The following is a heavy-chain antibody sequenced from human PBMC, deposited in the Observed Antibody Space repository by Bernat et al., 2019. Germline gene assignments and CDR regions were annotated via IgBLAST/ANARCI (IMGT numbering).Heavy chain of an antibody. CDR3: ARDRERWIQGALDI. CDR2: IKKDGSGK. D-gene: IGHD5-24*01. CDR1: GFTFSSYW. Sequence: EVQLVESGGGLVQPGGSLRLSCAASGFTFSSYWMSWVRQAPGKGLEWVANIKKDGSGKYYVDSVKGRFTIYRDNAKNSLYLQMNSLRAEDTAVYDCARDRERWIQGALDIWGQGTMVTVSS. J-gene: IGHJ3*02. V-gene: IGHV3-7*01.